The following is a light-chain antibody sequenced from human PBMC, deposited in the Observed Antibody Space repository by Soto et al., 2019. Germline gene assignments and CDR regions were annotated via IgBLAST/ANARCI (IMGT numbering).Light chain of an antibody. CDR1: SSNIGAGYD. CDR3: QSYDSSLSGYVV. Sequence: QSVLTQPPSVSGAPGQRVTISCTGSSSNIGAGYDVHWYQQLPGTAPKLLIYGNSNRPSGVPDRFSGSKSGTSASLAITGLHAEDEAHYYCQSYDSSLSGYVVFGGGTKLTVL. V-gene: IGLV1-40*01. J-gene: IGLJ2*01. CDR2: GNS.